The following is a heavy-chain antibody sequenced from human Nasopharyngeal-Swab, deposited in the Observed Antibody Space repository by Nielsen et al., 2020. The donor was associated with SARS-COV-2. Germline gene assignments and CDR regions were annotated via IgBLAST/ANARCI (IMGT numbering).Heavy chain of an antibody. CDR3: ARGGGWYGFDY. J-gene: IGHJ4*02. Sequence: GESLKISCAASGFTFSSYWMTWVRQAPGKRLEWVANIKQDGSEKYYVDSVKGRFSISRDNTKNSLYLQMNSLRAEDTAVYYCARGGGWYGFDYWGQGTLVTVSS. CDR2: IKQDGSEK. D-gene: IGHD6-19*01. CDR1: GFTFSSYW. V-gene: IGHV3-7*01.